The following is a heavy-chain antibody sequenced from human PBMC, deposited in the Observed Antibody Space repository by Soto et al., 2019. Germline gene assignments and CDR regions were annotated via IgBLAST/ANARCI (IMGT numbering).Heavy chain of an antibody. J-gene: IGHJ4*02. D-gene: IGHD5-12*01. V-gene: IGHV4-61*01. Sequence: QVQLQESGPGLVKPSETLSLTCNVSGGSVSSGSYFWSWIRQPPGKGLEWIGYIYNSGNTKYNPSLKSRVTMSADTSKHQFSLKLSSVTAADTAVYYCAREGRVATFDSWGQGSLVTVSS. CDR2: IYNSGNT. CDR3: AREGRVATFDS. CDR1: GGSVSSGSYF.